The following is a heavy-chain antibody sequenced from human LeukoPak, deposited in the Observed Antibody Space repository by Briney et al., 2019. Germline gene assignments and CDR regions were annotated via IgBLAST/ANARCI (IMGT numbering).Heavy chain of an antibody. Sequence: GRSLRLSCAASGFTFSSYAMHWVRQAPGKGLEWVAVISYDGSNKYYADSVKGRFTISRDNSKNTLYLQMNSLRAEGTAVYYCASHYDTSGYHYFDFRGQGALVTVSS. CDR3: ASHYDTSGYHYFDF. J-gene: IGHJ4*02. D-gene: IGHD3-22*01. V-gene: IGHV3-30-3*01. CDR2: ISYDGSNK. CDR1: GFTFSSYA.